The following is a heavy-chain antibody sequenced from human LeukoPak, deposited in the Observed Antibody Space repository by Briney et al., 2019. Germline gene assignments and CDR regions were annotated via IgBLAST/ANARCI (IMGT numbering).Heavy chain of an antibody. D-gene: IGHD2-2*01. CDR2: ISYDGSNK. V-gene: IGHV3-30*18. Sequence: GRSLRLSCAASGFTFSSYGMHWVRQAPGKGLEWVAVISYDGSNKYYADSVKGRFTISRDNSKNTLYLQMNSLRAEDTAVYYCAKDPGYCSSTSCYWGYYYYYGMDVWGQGTTVTVSS. J-gene: IGHJ6*02. CDR1: GFTFSSYG. CDR3: AKDPGYCSSTSCYWGYYYYYGMDV.